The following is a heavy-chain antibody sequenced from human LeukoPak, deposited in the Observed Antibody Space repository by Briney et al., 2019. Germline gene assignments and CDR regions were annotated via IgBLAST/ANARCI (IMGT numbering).Heavy chain of an antibody. V-gene: IGHV4-59*12. CDR2: IYYSGST. D-gene: IGHD2-2*01. Sequence: SETLSLTCTVSGGSISSYYWSWIRQPPGKGLEWIGYIYYSGSTNYNPSLKSRVTISVDTSKNQFSLKLSSVTAADTAVYYCAREGCSSTSCYRRRSYYYYGMDVWGQGTTVTVSS. CDR3: AREGCSSTSCYRRRSYYYYGMDV. CDR1: GGSISSYY. J-gene: IGHJ6*02.